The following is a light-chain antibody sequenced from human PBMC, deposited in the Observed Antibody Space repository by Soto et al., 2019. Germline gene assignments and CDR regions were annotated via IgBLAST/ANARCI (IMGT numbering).Light chain of an antibody. J-gene: IGLJ1*01. CDR2: EGS. V-gene: IGLV2-23*01. CDR1: SSDVGSYNL. CDR3: CSYAGSSTSPYV. Sequence: QSALTQPASVYGSPVQSITISCTGTSSDVGSYNLVSWYQQHPGKAPKLMIYEGSKRPLGVSNRFSGSKSGNTASLTISGLHAEDXADYYCCSYAGSSTSPYVFGTGTKVTVL.